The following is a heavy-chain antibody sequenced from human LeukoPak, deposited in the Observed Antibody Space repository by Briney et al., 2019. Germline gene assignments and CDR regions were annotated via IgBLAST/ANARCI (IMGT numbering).Heavy chain of an antibody. V-gene: IGHV3-49*04. Sequence: QTGGSLRLSCTASGFTFGDYAMSWVRQAPGKGLEWVGFIRSKAYGGTTEYAASVKGRFTISRDDSKSIAYLQMNSLKTEDTAVYYCTRVVPGSRTWGELDYFDYWGQGTLVTVSS. J-gene: IGHJ4*02. CDR3: TRVVPGSRTWGELDYFDY. D-gene: IGHD3-10*01. CDR1: GFTFGDYA. CDR2: IRSKAYGGTT.